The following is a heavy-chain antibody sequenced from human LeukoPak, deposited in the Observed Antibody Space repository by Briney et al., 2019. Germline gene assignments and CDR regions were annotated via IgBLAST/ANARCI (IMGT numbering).Heavy chain of an antibody. Sequence: GRSLRLSCAASGFTFSSYGMRWVRQAPGKGLEWVAFIRYDGSNKYYADSVKGRFTISRDNSKNTLYLQMNSLRAEDTAVYYCAKDSQDIVVVVAATHYYYYYMDVWGKGTTVTISS. CDR2: IRYDGSNK. J-gene: IGHJ6*03. V-gene: IGHV3-30*02. CDR1: GFTFSSYG. D-gene: IGHD2-15*01. CDR3: AKDSQDIVVVVAATHYYYYYMDV.